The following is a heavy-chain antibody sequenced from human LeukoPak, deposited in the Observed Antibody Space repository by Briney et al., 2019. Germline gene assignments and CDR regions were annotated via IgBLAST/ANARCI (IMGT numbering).Heavy chain of an antibody. D-gene: IGHD4-11*01. CDR1: GDSISSYY. CDR3: ARGTPHYSNYNYYYMDV. Sequence: PSETLSLTCTVPGDSISSYYWSWIRQPPGKVLEWIGCSYYSGSTNYNPSLKSRVTISVYTSKNQFSLKLSSVTAADTAVYYCARGTPHYSNYNYYYMDVWGKGTTVTVSS. CDR2: SYYSGST. J-gene: IGHJ6*03. V-gene: IGHV4-59*01.